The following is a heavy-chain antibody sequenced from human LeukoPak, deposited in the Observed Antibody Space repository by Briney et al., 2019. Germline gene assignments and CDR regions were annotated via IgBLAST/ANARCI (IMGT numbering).Heavy chain of an antibody. Sequence: PGGSLRLSCVASGFTFSNYYMTWLRQAPGKGLEWISYISDSGILIDYADSVKGRFTISRDNAKNTLYLQLNSLTAEDTAVYYCASPGGERHDYWGQGTLVTVSS. CDR3: ASPGGERHDY. J-gene: IGHJ4*02. D-gene: IGHD1-1*01. V-gene: IGHV3-11*01. CDR1: GFTFSNYY. CDR2: ISDSGILI.